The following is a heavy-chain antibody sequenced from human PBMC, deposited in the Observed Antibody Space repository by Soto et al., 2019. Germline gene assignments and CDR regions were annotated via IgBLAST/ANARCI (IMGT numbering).Heavy chain of an antibody. Sequence: QVQLVQSGAEVKKPGSSVKVSCKASGGTFSSYAISWVQQAPGQGLEWMGGIIPIFGTANYAQKFQGRVTITADKSTSTAYMELSSLRSEDTAVYYCARAVPRYDSSGSQDAFDIWGQGTMVTVSS. CDR2: IIPIFGTA. CDR3: ARAVPRYDSSGSQDAFDI. D-gene: IGHD3-22*01. J-gene: IGHJ3*02. CDR1: GGTFSSYA. V-gene: IGHV1-69*06.